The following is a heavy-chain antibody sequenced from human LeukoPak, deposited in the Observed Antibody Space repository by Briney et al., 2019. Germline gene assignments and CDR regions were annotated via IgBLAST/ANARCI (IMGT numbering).Heavy chain of an antibody. Sequence: GGSLRLSCVVSGFPFSSYAMSWVRQAPGKGLEWVSGISGSGDDTYYAASVKGRFTVSRDTSKNTLYLQMNSLRAEDTAVYYCVKDRLESWSGFYFGVFDYWGQGALVTVAS. V-gene: IGHV3-23*01. J-gene: IGHJ4*02. CDR1: GFPFSSYA. CDR2: ISGSGDDT. D-gene: IGHD3-3*01. CDR3: VKDRLESWSGFYFGVFDY.